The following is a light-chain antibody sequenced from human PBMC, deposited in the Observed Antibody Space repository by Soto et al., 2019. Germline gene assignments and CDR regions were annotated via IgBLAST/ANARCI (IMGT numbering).Light chain of an antibody. V-gene: IGKV1-9*01. J-gene: IGKJ5*01. CDR1: QGISTF. Sequence: DIQLTQSPSFLSASVGDRVTITCRASQGISTFLAWYQQKPGKAPRLLIYSASTLQRGVPSRFSGSGSGTEFTLTIGSLQPEDFATYYCQQFNDYPITFGQGTRLEIK. CDR2: SAS. CDR3: QQFNDYPIT.